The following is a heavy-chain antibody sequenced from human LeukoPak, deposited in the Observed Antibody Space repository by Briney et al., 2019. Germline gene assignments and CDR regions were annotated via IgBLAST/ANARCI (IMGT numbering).Heavy chain of an antibody. CDR2: INHSGST. J-gene: IGHJ3*02. CDR3: AARYCSGGSCWADAFDI. CDR1: GGSFSGYY. D-gene: IGHD2-15*01. Sequence: PSETLSLTCAVYGGSFSGYYWSWIRQPPGKGLEWIGEINHSGSTNYSPSLKSRVTISVDTSKNQFSLKLSSVTAADTAVYYCAARYCSGGSCWADAFDIWGQGTMVTVSS. V-gene: IGHV4-34*01.